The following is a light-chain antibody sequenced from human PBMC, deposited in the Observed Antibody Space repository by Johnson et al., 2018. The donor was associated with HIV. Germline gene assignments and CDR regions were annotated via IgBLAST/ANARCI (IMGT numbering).Light chain of an antibody. CDR1: RSNIGNNY. Sequence: HSVLTQPPSVSAAPGQKVTISCSGSRSNIGNNYVSWYQQLPGTAPKLLIYENNKRPSGIPDRFSGSKSGTSATLGITGLQTGDEADYYCGTWDSSLSAGNVFVTGTKVTVL. V-gene: IGLV1-51*02. CDR3: GTWDSSLSAGNV. CDR2: ENN. J-gene: IGLJ1*01.